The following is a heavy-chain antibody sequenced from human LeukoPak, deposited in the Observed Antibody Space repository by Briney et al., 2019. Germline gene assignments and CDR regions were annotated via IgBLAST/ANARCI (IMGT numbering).Heavy chain of an antibody. D-gene: IGHD1-1*01. CDR1: GYTFTTYY. J-gene: IGHJ4*02. CDR3: VRNVGPGFDY. CDR2: INPSGGST. Sequence: ASVKASCKPSGYTFTTYYIHWVRQAPGQGLEWIGMINPSGGSTSFAQKFQGRVTMTRDTSTSTVYMELSSLRSDDTAVYYCVRNVGPGFDYWGQGTLVTVSS. V-gene: IGHV1-46*01.